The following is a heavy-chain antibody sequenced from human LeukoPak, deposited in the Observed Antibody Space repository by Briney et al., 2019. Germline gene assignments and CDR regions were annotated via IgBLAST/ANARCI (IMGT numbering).Heavy chain of an antibody. J-gene: IGHJ6*03. CDR1: GFTFSSYS. V-gene: IGHV3-48*04. CDR2: ISSSSSTI. Sequence: GGSLRLSCAASGFTFSSYSMNWVRQAPGKGLEWVSYISSSSSTIYYADSVKGRFTISRDNAKNSLYLQMNSLRAEDTAVYYCARVGSTSSYYYYMDVWGKGTTVTVSS. D-gene: IGHD2-2*01. CDR3: ARVGSTSSYYYYMDV.